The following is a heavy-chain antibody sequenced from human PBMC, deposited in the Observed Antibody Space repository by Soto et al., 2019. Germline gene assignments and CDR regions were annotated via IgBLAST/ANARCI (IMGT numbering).Heavy chain of an antibody. CDR2: IYWDDDK. CDR3: VHIRWSSGGSSLRSYYYYMDV. D-gene: IGHD2-15*01. J-gene: IGHJ6*03. Sequence: SGPTLVNPTQTLTLTCTFSGFSLSTSGVGVGWIRQPPGKALEWLALIYWDDDKRYSPSLKSRLTITKDTSKNQVVLTMTNMVPVDTSTYYCVHIRWSSGGSSLRSYYYYMDVWGKGTTVTVSS. CDR1: GFSLSTSGVG. V-gene: IGHV2-5*02.